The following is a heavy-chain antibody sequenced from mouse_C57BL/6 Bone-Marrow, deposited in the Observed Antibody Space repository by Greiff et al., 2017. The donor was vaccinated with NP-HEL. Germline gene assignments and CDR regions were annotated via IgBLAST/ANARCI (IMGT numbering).Heavy chain of an antibody. J-gene: IGHJ4*01. V-gene: IGHV1-59*01. Sequence: QVQLQQPGAELVRPGTSVKLSCKASGYTFTSYWMHWVKQRPGQGLEWIGVIDPSDSYTNYNQKFKGKATLTVDTSSSTAYMQLSSLTSEDSAVYYCARQSRNAMDYWGQGTSVTVSS. CDR1: GYTFTSYW. CDR3: ARQSRNAMDY. CDR2: IDPSDSYT.